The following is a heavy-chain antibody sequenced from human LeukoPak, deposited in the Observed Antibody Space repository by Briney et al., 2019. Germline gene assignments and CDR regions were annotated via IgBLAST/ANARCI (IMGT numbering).Heavy chain of an antibody. V-gene: IGHV1-46*01. CDR3: ARAERKRRDIVLMVYAISFDY. CDR1: GYTFTNYY. J-gene: IGHJ4*02. CDR2: INPSSDTT. Sequence: ASVKVSCKASGYTFTNYYMHWVRQAPGQGLEWMGIINPSSDTTNYAQKFHARVTMTRDMSTSTVYMELSSLRSEDTAVYYCARAERKRRDIVLMVYAISFDYWGQGTPVTVSS. D-gene: IGHD2-8*01.